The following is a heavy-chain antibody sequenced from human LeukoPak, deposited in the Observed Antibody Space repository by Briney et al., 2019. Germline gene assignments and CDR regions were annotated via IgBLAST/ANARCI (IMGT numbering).Heavy chain of an antibody. Sequence: GGSLRLSCAASGFTFSSYSMNWVRQAPGKGLEWVSSISSSSSYIYYADSVKGRFTISRDNAKNSLYLQMNSLRAEDTAVYYCARNPIVVVPAANPMYYYYGMDVWGQGTTVTVSS. V-gene: IGHV3-21*01. CDR1: GFTFSSYS. CDR2: ISSSSSYI. D-gene: IGHD2-2*01. CDR3: ARNPIVVVPAANPMYYYYGMDV. J-gene: IGHJ6*02.